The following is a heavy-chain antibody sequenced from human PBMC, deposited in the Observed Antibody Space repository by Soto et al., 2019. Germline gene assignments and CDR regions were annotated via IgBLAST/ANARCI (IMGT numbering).Heavy chain of an antibody. CDR2: ISYDGSNK. D-gene: IGHD6-19*01. CDR1: GFTFSSYA. Sequence: QVQLVESGGGVVQPGRSLRLSCAASGFTFSSYALHWVRQAPGKGLEWVAVISYDGSNKYYADSVKGRFTISRDNSKNTLYLQMTSLRAEDTAVYYCARDRDRGGRTVAGFTYWGQGALVTVSS. CDR3: ARDRDRGGRTVAGFTY. V-gene: IGHV3-30-3*01. J-gene: IGHJ4*02.